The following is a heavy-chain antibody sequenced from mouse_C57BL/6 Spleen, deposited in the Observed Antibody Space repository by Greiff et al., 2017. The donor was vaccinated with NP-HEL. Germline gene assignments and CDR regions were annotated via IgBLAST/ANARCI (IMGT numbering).Heavy chain of an antibody. J-gene: IGHJ2*01. D-gene: IGHD1-1*01. V-gene: IGHV1-69*01. Sequence: QVQLQQPGAELVMPGASVKLSCKASGYTFTSYWMHWVKQRPGQGLEWIGEIDPSDSYTNYNQKFKGKSTLTVDKSSSTAYMQLSSLTSEDSAVYYCARPFGGTPYYFDYWSQGTTLTVSS. CDR1: GYTFTSYW. CDR3: ARPFGGTPYYFDY. CDR2: IDPSDSYT.